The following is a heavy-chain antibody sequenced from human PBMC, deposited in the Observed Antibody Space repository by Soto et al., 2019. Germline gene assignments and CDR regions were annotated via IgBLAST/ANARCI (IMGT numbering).Heavy chain of an antibody. CDR1: GFTFSSYA. Sequence: EVQLLESWGGLGQPGGSLRLSCAASGFTFSSYAMSWVLQAPGKGLEWVSAISGSGGSTYYADSVKGRFTISRDNSKNTLYLQMNSLRAEDTAVYYCAKEEMATIIGYFQHWGQGTLVTVSS. CDR3: AKEEMATIIGYFQH. CDR2: ISGSGGST. J-gene: IGHJ1*01. V-gene: IGHV3-23*01. D-gene: IGHD5-12*01.